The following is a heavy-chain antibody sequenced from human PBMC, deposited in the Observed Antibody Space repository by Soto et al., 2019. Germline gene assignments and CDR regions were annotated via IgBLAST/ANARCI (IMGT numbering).Heavy chain of an antibody. CDR3: ARERVAARDYFYGMDV. CDR2: ISYDGSNK. D-gene: IGHD6-25*01. Sequence: QVQLVESGGGVVQTGRSLRLSCAASGFTFSSYAMHWVRQAPGKGLEWVAVISYDGSNKYYADSVKGRFTISRDNSKNTLYLHMTTLRAEDTAVYYCARERVAARDYFYGMDVWGQGTTVTVSS. V-gene: IGHV3-30-3*01. CDR1: GFTFSSYA. J-gene: IGHJ6*02.